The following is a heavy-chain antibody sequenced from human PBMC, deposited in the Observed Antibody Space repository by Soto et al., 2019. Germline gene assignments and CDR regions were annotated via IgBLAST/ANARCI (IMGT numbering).Heavy chain of an antibody. D-gene: IGHD1-26*01. V-gene: IGHV4-59*01. CDR1: GGSISSYY. Sequence: SETLSLTCTVSGGSISSYYWSWIRQPPGKGLEWIGYIYYSGSTNYNPSLKSRVTISVDTSKNQFSLKLSSVTAADTAVYYCARELKKVGFPVLDYFDYWGQGTLVTVSS. CDR3: ARELKKVGFPVLDYFDY. CDR2: IYYSGST. J-gene: IGHJ4*02.